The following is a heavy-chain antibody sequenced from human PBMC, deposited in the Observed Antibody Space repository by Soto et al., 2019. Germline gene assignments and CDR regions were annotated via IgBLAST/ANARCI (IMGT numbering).Heavy chain of an antibody. CDR3: AREKWFGQTPFDS. CDR1: GFTLNDFG. D-gene: IGHD3-10*01. V-gene: IGHV1-18*01. CDR2: ISGYDGNT. J-gene: IGHJ4*02. Sequence: ASVKVSCKASGFTLNDFGVSWVRQAPGQGLEWMGWISGYDGNTNFAQRYEGRVTMTIDSSTSTAYMELRNLRSDDTAMYYCAREKWFGQTPFDSWGQGTLVTVSS.